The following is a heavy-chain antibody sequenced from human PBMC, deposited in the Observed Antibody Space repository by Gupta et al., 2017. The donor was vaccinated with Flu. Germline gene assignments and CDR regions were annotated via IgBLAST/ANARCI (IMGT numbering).Heavy chain of an antibody. V-gene: IGHV3-30*18. J-gene: IGHJ6*02. CDR2: LSHDGSQT. Sequence: QAPGKELEGRAGLSHDGSQTYQTNSMRGRFIIARDNSKNTLYLQRSGLRTEYTAVYYCAKEWRWNNNIYGMNVWGQGTTVTVSS. D-gene: IGHD1-1*01. CDR3: AKEWRWNNNIYGMNV.